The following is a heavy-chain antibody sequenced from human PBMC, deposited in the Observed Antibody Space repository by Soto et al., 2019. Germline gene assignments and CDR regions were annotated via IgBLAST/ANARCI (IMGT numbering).Heavy chain of an antibody. J-gene: IGHJ5*02. D-gene: IGHD2-15*01. CDR3: AAVAAFNLRYYFDP. CDR2: FDPEDDET. CDR1: GYTLTELS. V-gene: IGHV1-24*01. Sequence: ASVKVSCKVSGYTLTELSMHRGRQAPGKGLEWMGGFDPEDDETIYAQRFQGRVTMTEDTSTDTAYMELSSLRSEDTAVYYCAAVAAFNLRYYFDPWGQGTLVTVSS.